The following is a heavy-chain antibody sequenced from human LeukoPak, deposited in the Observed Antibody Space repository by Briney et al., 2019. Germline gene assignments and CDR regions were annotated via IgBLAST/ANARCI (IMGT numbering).Heavy chain of an antibody. CDR3: APHSTVAGAGGYFDY. V-gene: IGHV3-30*02. CDR2: IRYDGSNE. CDR1: GFTFSSYG. Sequence: PGGSLRLSCAASGFTFSSYGMHWVRQAPGKGLEWVAFIRYDGSNEYYPDSVKGRFTISRDNSKNTLFLQMNSLRAEDTAVYYCAPHSTVAGAGGYFDYWGQGALVTVSS. D-gene: IGHD6-19*01. J-gene: IGHJ4*02.